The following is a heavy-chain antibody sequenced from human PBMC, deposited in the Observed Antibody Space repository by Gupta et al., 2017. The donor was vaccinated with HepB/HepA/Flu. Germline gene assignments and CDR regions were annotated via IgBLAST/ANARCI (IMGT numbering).Heavy chain of an antibody. Sequence: QVQLVQSGAEVKEPGASVTVSCKASGYIFSDYYMHWVRQAPGQGLEWMGLIIPGSGDTNYAQKFQGRLSMTRDTSISTTYMGLSRLRSDDTAIYYCVREKRGGEFDYWGQGTLVTVPS. CDR3: VREKRGGEFDY. D-gene: IGHD3-16*01. V-gene: IGHV1-2*02. J-gene: IGHJ4*02. CDR1: GYIFSDYY. CDR2: IIPGSGDT.